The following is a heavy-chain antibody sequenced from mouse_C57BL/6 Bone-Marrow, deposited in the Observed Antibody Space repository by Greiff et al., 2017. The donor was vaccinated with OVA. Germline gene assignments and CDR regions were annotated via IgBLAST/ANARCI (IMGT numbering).Heavy chain of an antibody. D-gene: IGHD4-1*01. CDR2: ISRGGSYT. CDR1: GFTFSSYG. V-gene: IGHV5-6*01. CDR3: ASRPNWYGDY. Sequence: EVQGVESGGDLVKPGGSLKLSCAASGFTFSSYGMSWVRQTPDKRLEWVATISRGGSYTYYTDSVKGRVTISRDKAKNTLYLQLSSLKSEDTAVYYCASRPNWYGDYWGQGTTLTVSS. J-gene: IGHJ2*01.